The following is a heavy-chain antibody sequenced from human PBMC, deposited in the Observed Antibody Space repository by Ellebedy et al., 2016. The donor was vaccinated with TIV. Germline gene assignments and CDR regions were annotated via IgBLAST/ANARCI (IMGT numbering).Heavy chain of an antibody. CDR2: LSRSDDST. Sequence: PGGSLRLSCAASGFTFSNYAMSWVRQAPGKGLEWVSALSRSDDSTSYADSVKGRFTISRDNSKNTPYLQMNSLRAEDTAVYYCARGGVVGPYGMDVWGQGTTVTVSS. CDR1: GFTFSNYA. V-gene: IGHV3-23*01. J-gene: IGHJ6*02. CDR3: ARGGVVGPYGMDV. D-gene: IGHD1-26*01.